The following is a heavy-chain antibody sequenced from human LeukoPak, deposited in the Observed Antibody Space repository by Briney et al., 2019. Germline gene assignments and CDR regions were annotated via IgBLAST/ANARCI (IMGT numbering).Heavy chain of an antibody. CDR3: ARRYCSGSSCYSVDY. D-gene: IGHD2-15*01. Sequence: GGSLRLSCAASGFSFSGYWMSWVRQAPGKGLEWVANINKDGSENYYVDSVRGRFTISRDNAKKSLYLQLSSLRAEDTAVYYCARRYCSGSSCYSVDYWGQGTLVTVSS. J-gene: IGHJ4*02. CDR1: GFSFSGYW. CDR2: INKDGSEN. V-gene: IGHV3-7*01.